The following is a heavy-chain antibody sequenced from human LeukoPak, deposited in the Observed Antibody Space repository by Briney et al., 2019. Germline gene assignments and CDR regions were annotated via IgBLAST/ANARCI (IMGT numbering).Heavy chain of an antibody. CDR2: INLDGSQK. D-gene: IGHD4/OR15-4a*01. CDR1: GFTFSSYG. Sequence: PGGSLRLSCAASGFTFSSYGIHWVRQAPGKGLEWVANINLDGSQKYYVDSLKGRFTISRDNAKNSLYLQMDSLRVEDTAVYYCARDVDYANPRHDYWGQGTLVTVSS. CDR3: ARDVDYANPRHDY. V-gene: IGHV3-7*01. J-gene: IGHJ4*02.